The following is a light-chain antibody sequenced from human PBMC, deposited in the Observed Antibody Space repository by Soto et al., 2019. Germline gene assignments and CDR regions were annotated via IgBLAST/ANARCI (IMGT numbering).Light chain of an antibody. V-gene: IGLV1-44*01. CDR3: AAWDDSLNGRV. J-gene: IGLJ3*02. CDR1: SSNIGSKT. Sequence: QSVLTQPPSASGTPGQRVTISCSGSSSNIGSKTVNWYQQLPGTAPKLLIYSNNQRPSGVPDRFSGSKSGTSASLAISGLQSEDEADHYCAAWDDSLNGRVFGGGTKLTVL. CDR2: SNN.